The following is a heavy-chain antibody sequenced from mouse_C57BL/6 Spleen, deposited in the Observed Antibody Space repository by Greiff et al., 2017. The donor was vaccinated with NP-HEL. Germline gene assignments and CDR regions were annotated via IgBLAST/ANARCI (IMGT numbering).Heavy chain of an antibody. Sequence: QVQLQQSGAELVRPGTSVKVSCKASGYAFTNYLIEWVKQRPGQGLEWIGVINPGSGGTNYNEKFKGKATLTADKSSSTAYMQLSSLTSEDSAVYFCARENGYDNYYAMDYWGQGTSVTVSS. D-gene: IGHD2-2*01. CDR2: INPGSGGT. V-gene: IGHV1-54*01. J-gene: IGHJ4*01. CDR3: ARENGYDNYYAMDY. CDR1: GYAFTNYL.